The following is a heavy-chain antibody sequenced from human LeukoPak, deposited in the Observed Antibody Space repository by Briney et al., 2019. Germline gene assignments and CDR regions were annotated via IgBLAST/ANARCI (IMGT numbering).Heavy chain of an antibody. CDR1: GYTFTSYY. V-gene: IGHV1-46*01. J-gene: IGHJ5*02. CDR2: INPSGGST. Sequence: GASVKVSCKASGYTFTSYYMHWVRQAPGQGLEWMGIINPSGGSTSYAQKFQGRVTMTRDTSTSTVYMELSSLRSEDTAVYYCARGNIVVVPAAKGVDWFDPWGQGTLVTVSS. CDR3: ARGNIVVVPAAKGVDWFDP. D-gene: IGHD2-2*01.